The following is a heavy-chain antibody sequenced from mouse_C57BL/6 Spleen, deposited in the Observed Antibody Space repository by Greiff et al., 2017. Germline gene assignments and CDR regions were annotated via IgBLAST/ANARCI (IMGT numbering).Heavy chain of an antibody. CDR2: IDPSDSYT. D-gene: IGHD4-1*01. CDR3: ARRDQTGTNDY. CDR1: GYTFTSYW. Sequence: LQQPGAELVRPGTSVKLSCKASGYTFTSYWMHWVKQRPGQGLEWIGVIDPSDSYTNYNQKFKGKATLTVDTSSSTAYMQLSSLTSEDSAVYYCARRDQTGTNDYWGQGTTLTVSS. V-gene: IGHV1-59*01. J-gene: IGHJ2*01.